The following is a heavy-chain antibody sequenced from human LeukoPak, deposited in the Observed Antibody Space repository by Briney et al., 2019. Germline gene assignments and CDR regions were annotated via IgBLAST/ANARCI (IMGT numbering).Heavy chain of an antibody. J-gene: IGHJ5*02. D-gene: IGHD3-9*01. V-gene: IGHV4-34*01. Sequence: SETLSLTCAVYGGSFSSYYWSWLRQPPGKGLEWIGEINHSGSTNYNPSLKSRVTISVDTSKNQFSLKLSSVTAADTAVYYCARVLGSQGDILTGRESNWLDPWGQGTLVTVSS. CDR3: ARVLGSQGDILTGRESNWLDP. CDR1: GGSFSSYY. CDR2: INHSGST.